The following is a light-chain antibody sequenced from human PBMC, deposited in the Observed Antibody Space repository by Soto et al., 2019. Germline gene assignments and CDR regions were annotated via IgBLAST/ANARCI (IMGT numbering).Light chain of an antibody. J-gene: IGKJ1*01. CDR1: QSISTW. Sequence: DIQMTQSPSTLSASVGDRVTITCRASQSISTWLAWYQQKPGKAPKLLIDKASSLEGGVPSRFSGSGSGTEFTLTISSLQPDDFATYDCLQCKSCWTFGQGTKVEIK. V-gene: IGKV1-5*03. CDR2: KAS. CDR3: LQCKSCWT.